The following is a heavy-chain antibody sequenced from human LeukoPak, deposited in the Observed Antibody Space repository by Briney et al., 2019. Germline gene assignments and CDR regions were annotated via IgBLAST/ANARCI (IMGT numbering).Heavy chain of an antibody. Sequence: SETLSLICATSGVSISRFYWNWVRQPPGKGLEWIGNIYNGVPTFFNPSLKSRVTISVDTPKRQFSLQLASVTAADTAVYYCVQTTGWPGFDYWGQGILVTVSS. CDR1: GVSISRFY. CDR2: IYNGVPT. J-gene: IGHJ4*02. D-gene: IGHD6-19*01. CDR3: VQTTGWPGFDY. V-gene: IGHV4-4*09.